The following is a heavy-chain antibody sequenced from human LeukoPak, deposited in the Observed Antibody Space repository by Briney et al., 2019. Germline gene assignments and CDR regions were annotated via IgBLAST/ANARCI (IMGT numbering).Heavy chain of an antibody. CDR3: ARVVSYSIFDLFDY. J-gene: IGHJ4*02. V-gene: IGHV4-59*01. Sequence: SETLSLTCTVSGGSITSYYWTWIRQPPGKGLEWIGYIYYSGSTNYNPSLKSRVTISEDTSTNQLPLKLNSVTAADTAVYYCARVVSYSIFDLFDYWGQGALVTVSS. CDR2: IYYSGST. D-gene: IGHD3-3*02. CDR1: GGSITSYY.